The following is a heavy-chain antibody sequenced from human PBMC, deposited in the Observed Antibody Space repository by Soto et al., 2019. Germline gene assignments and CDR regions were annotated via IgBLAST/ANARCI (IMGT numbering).Heavy chain of an antibody. Sequence: PSETLSLTCTVSGGSISSYYWSWIRQPPGKGLEWIGYIYYSGSTNYNPSLKSRVTISVDTSKNQFSLKLSSVTAADTAVYYCARTITMVRGVTFDYWGQGTLVTVSS. D-gene: IGHD3-10*01. CDR1: GGSISSYY. CDR2: IYYSGST. CDR3: ARTITMVRGVTFDY. V-gene: IGHV4-59*08. J-gene: IGHJ4*02.